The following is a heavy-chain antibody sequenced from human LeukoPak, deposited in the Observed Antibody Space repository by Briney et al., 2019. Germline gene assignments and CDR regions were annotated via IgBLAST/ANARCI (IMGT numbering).Heavy chain of an antibody. CDR3: VRAPRDSSTMLDY. Sequence: ASVKVPCKASGYTFTTYWIQWVRQAPGQGLEWVALINPNDGSTTYAHKFQGRVTMTRDTSTSTVYMDLSRLTSEDTAVYYCVRAPRDSSTMLDYWGQGTLVTVSS. CDR2: INPNDGST. CDR1: GYTFTTYW. J-gene: IGHJ4*02. D-gene: IGHD6-13*01. V-gene: IGHV1-46*01.